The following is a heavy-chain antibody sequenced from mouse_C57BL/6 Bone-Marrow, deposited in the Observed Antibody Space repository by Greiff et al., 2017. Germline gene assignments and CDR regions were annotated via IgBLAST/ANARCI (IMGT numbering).Heavy chain of an antibody. CDR2: INPNNGGT. CDR1: GYTFTDYN. CDR3: ATRSIYFDY. D-gene: IGHD1-1*01. Sequence: EVQLQQPGAELVKPGASVKMSCKASGYTFTDYNMHWVKQSHGKSLEWIGYINPNNGGTSYNQNFKGKATLTVNKSSSPAYMEHRSLTSEDSAVYYCATRSIYFDYWGQGTTLTVSS. V-gene: IGHV1-22*01. J-gene: IGHJ2*01.